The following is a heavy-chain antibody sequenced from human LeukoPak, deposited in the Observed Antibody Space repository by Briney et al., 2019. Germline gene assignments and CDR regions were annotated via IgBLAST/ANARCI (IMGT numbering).Heavy chain of an antibody. CDR3: ARDPDYGDYVNYIDY. J-gene: IGHJ4*02. CDR2: IKQDGSEK. Sequence: PGGSLRLSCAASGFTFSSYWMSWVRQAPGKGLEWVANIKQDGSEKYYVDSVKGRFTISRDNAKNSLYLQMNSLRAEDTAVYYCARDPDYGDYVNYIDYWGQGTLVTVSS. D-gene: IGHD4-17*01. CDR1: GFTFSSYW. V-gene: IGHV3-7*01.